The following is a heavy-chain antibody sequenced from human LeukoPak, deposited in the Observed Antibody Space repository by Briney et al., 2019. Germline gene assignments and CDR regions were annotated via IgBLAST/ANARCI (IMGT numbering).Heavy chain of an antibody. V-gene: IGHV4-38-2*02. Sequence: SETLSLTCTVSGYSISSGYYWGWIRQPPGKGLEWIGSIYHSGSTYYNPSLKSRVTISVDTSKNQFSLKLSSVTAADTAVYYCARDRHSNYERDYYYGMDVWGQGTTVTVSS. CDR1: GYSISSGYY. D-gene: IGHD4-11*01. CDR3: ARDRHSNYERDYYYGMDV. CDR2: IYHSGST. J-gene: IGHJ6*02.